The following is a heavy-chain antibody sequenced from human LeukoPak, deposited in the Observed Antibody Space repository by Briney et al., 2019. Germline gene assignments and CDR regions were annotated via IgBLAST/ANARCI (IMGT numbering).Heavy chain of an antibody. CDR3: ARVGTFILRLVPAASAFDI. CDR1: GFTFSSYS. Sequence: PGGSLRLSCAASGFTFSSYSMNWVRQAPGKGLEWVSSISSSSSYIYYADSVKGRFTISRDNAKNSLYLQMNSLRAEDTAVYYCARVGTFILRLVPAASAFDIWGQGTMVTVSS. V-gene: IGHV3-21*01. J-gene: IGHJ3*02. CDR2: ISSSSSYI. D-gene: IGHD2-2*01.